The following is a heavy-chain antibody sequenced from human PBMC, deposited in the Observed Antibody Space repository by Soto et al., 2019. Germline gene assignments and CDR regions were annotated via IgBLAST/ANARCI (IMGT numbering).Heavy chain of an antibody. J-gene: IGHJ4*02. V-gene: IGHV3-30-3*01. CDR1: GFTFSSYA. CDR2: ISYDGSNK. D-gene: IGHD3-10*01. Sequence: RRLSCAASGFTFSSYAMHWVRQAPGKGLEWVAVISYDGSNKYYADSVKGRFTISRDNSKNTLYLQMNSLRAEDTAVYYCASSDPGSFHYWGQGTLVTVSS. CDR3: ASSDPGSFHY.